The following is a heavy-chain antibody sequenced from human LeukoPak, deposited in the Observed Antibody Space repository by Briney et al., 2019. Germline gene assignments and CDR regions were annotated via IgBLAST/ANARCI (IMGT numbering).Heavy chain of an antibody. Sequence: PGGSLRLSCAASGFTLSKYAMNWVRQAPGKGLEWVSGIDGSGGRPPSADSVKGRFTISRDISKNTLYLQMDSLRVEDTAVYYCAHLVWEYVGGLDVWGQGTTVTVSS. CDR2: IDGSGGRP. D-gene: IGHD3/OR15-3a*01. CDR3: AHLVWEYVGGLDV. CDR1: GFTLSKYA. V-gene: IGHV3-23*01. J-gene: IGHJ6*02.